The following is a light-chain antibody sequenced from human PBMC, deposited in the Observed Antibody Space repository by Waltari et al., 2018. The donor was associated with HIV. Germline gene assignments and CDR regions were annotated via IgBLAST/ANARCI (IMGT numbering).Light chain of an antibody. CDR1: NLGQCS. J-gene: IGLJ2*01. V-gene: IGLV3-21*02. CDR3: QVWDRSYKEAV. CDR2: DDN. Sequence: TPAPPVSVAPGQTAPMSCCNLGQCSVLWYRQRPGRAPVLVVLDDNDRPSGIPARRSGAKSGNRATLTISGVEAGDEAVYYCQVWDRSYKEAVFGGGT.